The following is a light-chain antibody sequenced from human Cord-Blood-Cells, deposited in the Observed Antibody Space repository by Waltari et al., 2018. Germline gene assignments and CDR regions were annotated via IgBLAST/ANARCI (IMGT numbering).Light chain of an antibody. J-gene: IGKJ1*01. CDR2: KAS. Sequence: DIQMTQSPSPLSASVGDRVTTTCRASQSISSWLAWYQQTPGIVTKRLIYKASSLESGVPSRFSGRGSGTEFTLTISSLQADDFATYYCQQYNSYSWTFAQGTKVEIK. CDR1: QSISSW. CDR3: QQYNSYSWT. V-gene: IGKV1-5*03.